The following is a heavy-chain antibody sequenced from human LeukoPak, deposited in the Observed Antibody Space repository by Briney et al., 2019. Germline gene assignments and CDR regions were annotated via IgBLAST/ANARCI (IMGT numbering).Heavy chain of an antibody. CDR2: ISASGHAT. V-gene: IGHV3-23*01. D-gene: IGHD1-26*01. Sequence: AGGSPRLSCAASGFTFSSYAMSWVRQAPGKGLEAPGKGLEWVSTISASGHATYYPDSVRGRFTISRDNSKSTLHLQMDSLRAEDSALYYCAKWPEGATPKFHHWGQGTLVTVSS. J-gene: IGHJ4*02. CDR3: AKWPEGATPKFHH. CDR1: GFTFSSYA.